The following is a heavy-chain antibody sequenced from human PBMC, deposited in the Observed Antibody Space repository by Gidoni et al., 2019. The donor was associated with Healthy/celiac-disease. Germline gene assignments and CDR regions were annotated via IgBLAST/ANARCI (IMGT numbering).Heavy chain of an antibody. CDR3: ARGWVDTVTTLFDY. V-gene: IGHV4-31*03. CDR2: SDDSGST. J-gene: IGHJ4*02. D-gene: IGHD4-17*01. CDR1: GGPISSGGYY. Sequence: QVPLQESGPGLVKPSQTLSLTCTVSGGPISSGGYYWSWLRQHPGQGLAWIGYSDDSGSTYYTPSLRSRVTIAVDTSKNQFSLKLSSVAAADAAVYYCARGWVDTVTTLFDYWGQGTLVTVSS.